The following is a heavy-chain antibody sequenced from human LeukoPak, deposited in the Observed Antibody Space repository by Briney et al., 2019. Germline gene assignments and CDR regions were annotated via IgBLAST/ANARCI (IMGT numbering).Heavy chain of an antibody. CDR3: ARSGSRVLPAAI. V-gene: IGHV4-61*01. Sequence: SETLSLTCTVSGGSVSSGSYYWSWIRQPPGTGLEWIGYIYYSGSTNYNPSLKSRVTISVDTSKNQFSLKLSSVTAADTAVYYCARSGSRVLPAAIWGQGTLVTVSP. CDR1: GGSVSSGSYY. CDR2: IYYSGST. D-gene: IGHD2-2*01. J-gene: IGHJ4*02.